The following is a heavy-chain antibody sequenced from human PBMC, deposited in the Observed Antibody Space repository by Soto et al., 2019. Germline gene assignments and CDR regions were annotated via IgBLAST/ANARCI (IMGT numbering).Heavy chain of an antibody. CDR1: GFTFRNYD. CDR2: ISAAGDP. Sequence: EVQLVESGGGLVQPGGSLRLSCEASGFTFRNYDMHWVRQGTGNGLEWVSGISAAGDPDYADSVEGRFTISRENAQNSFFLQMNSRRVGDTAVYYCARTDRDFYGLDVWGQGTTVIVSS. J-gene: IGHJ6*02. CDR3: ARTDRDFYGLDV. V-gene: IGHV3-13*05.